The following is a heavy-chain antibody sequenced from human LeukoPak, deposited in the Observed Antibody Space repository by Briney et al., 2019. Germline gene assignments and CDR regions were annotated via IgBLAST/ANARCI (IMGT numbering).Heavy chain of an antibody. CDR3: ASLDIVVVPAAIGWFDP. Sequence: KPSETPSLTCAVSGYSISSGYYWGWIRQPPGKGLEWIGSIYHSGSTYYNPSLKSRVTISVDTSKNQFSLKLSSVTAADTAVYYCASLDIVVVPAAIGWFDPWGQGTLVTVSS. CDR2: IYHSGST. D-gene: IGHD2-2*01. CDR1: GYSISSGYY. V-gene: IGHV4-38-2*01. J-gene: IGHJ5*02.